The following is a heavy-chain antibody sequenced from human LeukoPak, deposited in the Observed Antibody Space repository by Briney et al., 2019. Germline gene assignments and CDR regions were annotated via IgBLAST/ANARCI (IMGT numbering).Heavy chain of an antibody. D-gene: IGHD2-2*01. V-gene: IGHV3-30*02. Sequence: RGSLRLSCAASGFTFSSYGMHWVRQAPGKGLEWVAFIRYDGSNKYYADSVKGRFTISRDNSKNTLYLQMNSLRPEDTAVYYCAKSGTSYVDYWGQGTLVSVSS. CDR2: IRYDGSNK. CDR1: GFTFSSYG. CDR3: AKSGTSYVDY. J-gene: IGHJ4*02.